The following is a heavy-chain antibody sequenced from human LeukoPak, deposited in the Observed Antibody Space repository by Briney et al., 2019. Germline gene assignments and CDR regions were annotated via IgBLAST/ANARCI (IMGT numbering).Heavy chain of an antibody. D-gene: IGHD3-9*01. Sequence: ASVKVSCKASGGTFSSYAIRLVRQAPGQGLEWMGGIIPIFGTANYAQKFQGRVTITTDESTSTAYMELSSLRSEDTAVYYCARELGHYDILTGYYRGYFDYWGQGTLVTVSS. V-gene: IGHV1-69*05. J-gene: IGHJ4*02. CDR2: IIPIFGTA. CDR1: GGTFSSYA. CDR3: ARELGHYDILTGYYRGYFDY.